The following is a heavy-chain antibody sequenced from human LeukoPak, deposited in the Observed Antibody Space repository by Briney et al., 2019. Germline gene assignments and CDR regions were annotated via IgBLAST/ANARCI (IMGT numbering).Heavy chain of an antibody. J-gene: IGHJ4*02. CDR2: ISGSGGST. D-gene: IGHD3-10*01. CDR3: ATDWSGEVY. V-gene: IGHV3-23*01. CDR1: GFTFSSYA. Sequence: GGSLRLSCAASGFTFSSYAMSWVRQAPGKGLEWVSAISGSGGSTYYADSVKGRFTISRNNFKNTLYLQMYSLKTEDSAVYYCATDWSGEVYWGQGTLVTVSS.